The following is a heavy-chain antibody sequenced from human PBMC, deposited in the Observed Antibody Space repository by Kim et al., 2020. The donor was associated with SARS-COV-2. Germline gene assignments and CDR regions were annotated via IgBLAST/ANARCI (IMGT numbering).Heavy chain of an antibody. V-gene: IGHV1-46*01. CDR2: INPSGGST. J-gene: IGHJ6*02. CDR1: GYTFTSYY. D-gene: IGHD5-18*01. Sequence: ASVKVSCKASGYTFTSYYMHWVRQAPGQGLEWMGIINPSGGSTSYAQKFQGRVTMTRDTSTSTVYMELSSLRSEDTAVYYCARESGYSYGFYYYYYGMDVWGQGTTVTVSS. CDR3: ARESGYSYGFYYYYYGMDV.